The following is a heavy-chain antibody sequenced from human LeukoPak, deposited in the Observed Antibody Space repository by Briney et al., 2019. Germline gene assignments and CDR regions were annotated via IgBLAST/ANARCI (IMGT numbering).Heavy chain of an antibody. Sequence: PRASVKVSCKASGYTFTSYDINWVRQATGQGLEWMGWMYPNSGNTGYAQKFQGRVTITRNTSISTAYMELSSLRSEDTAVYYCARASSLEWENWFDPWGQGTLVTVSS. CDR1: GYTFTSYD. V-gene: IGHV1-8*03. CDR2: MYPNSGNT. CDR3: ARASSLEWENWFDP. J-gene: IGHJ5*02. D-gene: IGHD1-26*01.